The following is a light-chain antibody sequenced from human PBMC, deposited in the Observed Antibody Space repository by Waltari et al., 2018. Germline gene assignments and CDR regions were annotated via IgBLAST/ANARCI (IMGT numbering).Light chain of an antibody. CDR2: LGS. CDR1: QSLLHSNGNTY. Sequence: DIVMTQSPLSLPVTPGEPASISCRSSQSLLHSNGNTYVAWYLQKPGQSPQLLIYLGSNRAAGVPDRFSGSESGTDFTLKISRVEAEDVGVYYCMQALQTPLTFGGGTKVEIK. V-gene: IGKV2-28*01. J-gene: IGKJ4*01. CDR3: MQALQTPLT.